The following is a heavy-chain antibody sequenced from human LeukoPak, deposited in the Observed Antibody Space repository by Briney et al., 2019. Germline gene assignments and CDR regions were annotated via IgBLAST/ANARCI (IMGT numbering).Heavy chain of an antibody. CDR3: ARDLAATRDAFDI. Sequence: GESLKISCKGSGYIFTSSWIGWVRQMPGKGLEWMEIIYPGDSDTRYSPPFQGQVTISADKSISTAYLQWSSLKASDTAMYYCARDLAATRDAFDIWGQGTMVTVSS. J-gene: IGHJ3*02. CDR2: IYPGDSDT. V-gene: IGHV5-51*01. CDR1: GYIFTSSW. D-gene: IGHD2-15*01.